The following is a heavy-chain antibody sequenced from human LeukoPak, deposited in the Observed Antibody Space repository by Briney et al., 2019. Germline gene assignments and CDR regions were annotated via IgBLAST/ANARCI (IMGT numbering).Heavy chain of an antibody. V-gene: IGHV4-59*01. J-gene: IGHJ6*03. Sequence: SETLSLTCTVSGGSISSYYWSWIRQPPGKGLEWIGYIHYSGSTNYNPSLKSRVTISVDTSKNQFSLKLSSVTAADTAVYYCARVFKGISGWLHYYYYMDVWGKGTTVTISS. CDR3: ARVFKGISGWLHYYYYMDV. D-gene: IGHD5-12*01. CDR2: IHYSGST. CDR1: GGSISSYY.